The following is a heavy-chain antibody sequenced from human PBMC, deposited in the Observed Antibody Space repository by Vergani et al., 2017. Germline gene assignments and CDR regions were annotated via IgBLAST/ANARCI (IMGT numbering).Heavy chain of an antibody. CDR1: GGTFSSYA. CDR3: ASYDYVWGSYRYEYFQH. D-gene: IGHD3-16*02. V-gene: IGHV1-69*01. Sequence: QVQLVQSGAEVKKPGSSVKVSCKASGGTFSSYAISWVRQAPGQGLEWMGGIIPIFGTANYAQKFQGRVTITADESTSTAYMELSSLRSEDTAVYYCASYDYVWGSYRYEYFQHWGQGTLVTVSS. J-gene: IGHJ1*01. CDR2: IIPIFGTA.